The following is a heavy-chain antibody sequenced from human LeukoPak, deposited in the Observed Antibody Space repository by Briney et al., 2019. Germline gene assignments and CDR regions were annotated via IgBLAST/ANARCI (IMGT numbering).Heavy chain of an antibody. CDR3: ARDLAVWSGYSFDY. J-gene: IGHJ4*02. V-gene: IGHV4-39*02. D-gene: IGHD3-3*01. CDR1: GGSISSSSYY. CDR2: IYYSGST. Sequence: PSETLSLTCTVSGGSISSSSYYWGWIRQPPGKGLEWIGSIYYSGSTYYNPSLKSRVTISVDTSKNQFSLKLSSVTDADTAVYYCARDLAVWSGYSFDYWGQGTLVTVSS.